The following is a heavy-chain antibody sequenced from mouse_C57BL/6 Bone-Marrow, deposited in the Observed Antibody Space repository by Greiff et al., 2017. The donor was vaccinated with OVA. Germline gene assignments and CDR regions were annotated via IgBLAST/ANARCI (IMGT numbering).Heavy chain of an antibody. CDR1: GFSLTSYG. J-gene: IGHJ3*01. CDR3: AKFYDYDVGWFAY. CDR2: IWSGGST. D-gene: IGHD2-4*01. V-gene: IGHV2-2*02. Sequence: QVQLQQSGPGLVQPSQSLSITCTVSGFSLTSYGVHWVRQSPGKGLEWLGVIWSGGSTDYNAAFISSLSISKDNSTSQVFFKRNSLQDNDTAIYYCAKFYDYDVGWFAYWGQGTLVTVSA.